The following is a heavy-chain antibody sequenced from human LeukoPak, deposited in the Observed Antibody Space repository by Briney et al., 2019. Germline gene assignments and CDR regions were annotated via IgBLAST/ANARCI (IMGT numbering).Heavy chain of an antibody. CDR3: TRDPPWDYRALGWDY. V-gene: IGHV3-49*03. D-gene: IGHD4/OR15-4a*01. Sequence: PGGSLRLSCTASGFTFGDYAMSWFRQAPGKGLEWVGFIRSKAYGGTTEYAASVKGRFTISRDDSKSIAYLQMNSLKTEGTAVYYCTRDPPWDYRALGWDYWGQGTLVTVSS. J-gene: IGHJ4*02. CDR2: IRSKAYGGTT. CDR1: GFTFGDYA.